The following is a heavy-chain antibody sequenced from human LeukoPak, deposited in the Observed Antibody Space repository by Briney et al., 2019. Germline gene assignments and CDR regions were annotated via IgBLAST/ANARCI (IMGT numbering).Heavy chain of an antibody. J-gene: IGHJ4*02. CDR3: AKDCYYYGTLEIDY. CDR2: MNPNSGNT. Sequence: GASVKVSCKASGYTFTSYDINWVRQATGQGLEWMGWMNPNSGNTGYAQKFQGRVTMIRNTSISTAYMDLSSLRSEDTAVYYCAKDCYYYGTLEIDYWGQGTLVTVSS. CDR1: GYTFTSYD. D-gene: IGHD3-10*01. V-gene: IGHV1-8*01.